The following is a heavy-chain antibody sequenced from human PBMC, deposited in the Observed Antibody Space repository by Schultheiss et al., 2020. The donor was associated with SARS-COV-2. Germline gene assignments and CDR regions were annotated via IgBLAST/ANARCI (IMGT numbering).Heavy chain of an antibody. CDR1: GFTFSSYG. CDR3: ARDGAYYDNAFDI. Sequence: GGSLRLSCAASGFTFSSYGMHCVRQAPGKGLEWVAVIWYDGSNKYYADSVKGRVTISRDNSKNTLYLQMNSLRAEDTAVYYCARDGAYYDNAFDIWGQGTMVSVAS. D-gene: IGHD3-22*01. CDR2: IWYDGSNK. J-gene: IGHJ3*02. V-gene: IGHV3-33*01.